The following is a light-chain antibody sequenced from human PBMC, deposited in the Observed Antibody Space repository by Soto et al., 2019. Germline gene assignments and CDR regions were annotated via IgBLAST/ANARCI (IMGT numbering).Light chain of an antibody. V-gene: IGLV2-14*03. Sequence: QSALTQPASVSGSPGQSITLSCTGTTSDVGGFDYVSWYQQHPGKAPKLMIFDVSNRPSGVSDRFSGSKSGNTASLTISGLQAEDEADYYCSSYATGDTVPFGGGTKLTVL. CDR1: TSDVGGFDY. CDR2: DVS. CDR3: SSYATGDTVP. J-gene: IGLJ2*01.